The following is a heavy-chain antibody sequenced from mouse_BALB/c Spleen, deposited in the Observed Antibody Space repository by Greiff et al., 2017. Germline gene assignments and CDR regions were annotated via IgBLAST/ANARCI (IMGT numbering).Heavy chain of an antibody. CDR1: GYTFTSYT. CDR2: INPSSGYT. D-gene: IGHD2-4*01. CDR3: ARGDYDEGWFAY. V-gene: IGHV1-4*01. J-gene: IGHJ3*01. Sequence: VQRVESGAELARPGASVKMSCKASGYTFTSYTMHWVKQRPGQGLEWIGYINPSSGYTNYNQKFKDKATLTADKSSSTAYMQLSSLTSEDSAVYYCARGDYDEGWFAYWGQGTLVTVSA.